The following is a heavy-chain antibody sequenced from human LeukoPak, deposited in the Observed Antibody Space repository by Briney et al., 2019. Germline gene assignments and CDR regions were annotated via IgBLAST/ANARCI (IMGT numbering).Heavy chain of an antibody. V-gene: IGHV4-34*01. CDR2: INHSGST. J-gene: IGHJ6*03. CDR3: ARGPAMIDHYYYYMDV. Sequence: SEALSLTCAVYGGSFSGYYWRGLRQPPGEGREWIGEINHSGSTNYNPSLKSRVTISVDTSKTQFSLKLSSVTAADTAVYYCARGPAMIDHYYYYMDVWGKGTTVTVSS. D-gene: IGHD3-22*01. CDR1: GGSFSGYY.